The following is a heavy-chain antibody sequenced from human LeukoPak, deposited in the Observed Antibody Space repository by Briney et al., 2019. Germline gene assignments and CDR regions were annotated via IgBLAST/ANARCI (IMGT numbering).Heavy chain of an antibody. D-gene: IGHD3-22*01. CDR2: ISWDGGRT. CDR3: AKGGYDSSGYTGMDV. Sequence: GGSLRLSCAGSGFTFDDYVMHWVRQAPGKGLEWVSLISWDGGRTNYADSVKGRFTISRDNSKNSLFLQMNSLRVEDTALYYCAKGGYDSSGYTGMDVWGQGTTVTVSS. V-gene: IGHV3-43D*03. J-gene: IGHJ6*02. CDR1: GFTFDDYV.